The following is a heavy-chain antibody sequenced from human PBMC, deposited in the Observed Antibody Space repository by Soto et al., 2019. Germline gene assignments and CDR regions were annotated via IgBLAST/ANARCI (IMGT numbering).Heavy chain of an antibody. CDR3: VNDSPIGSVFSGHDDIDS. V-gene: IGHV1-69*02. CDR1: GGTFSNHI. D-gene: IGHD5-12*01. CDR2: IIPMLDIT. Sequence: QVQLVQSGAEVKKPGSSVKVSCKASGGTFSNHIITWVRQAPGQGPEWMGRIIPMLDITNYAQKFQGRVTLTADKSTTTAYMEVSSLRPEDTAMYYCVNDSPIGSVFSGHDDIDSWGQGTPVTVSS. J-gene: IGHJ4*02.